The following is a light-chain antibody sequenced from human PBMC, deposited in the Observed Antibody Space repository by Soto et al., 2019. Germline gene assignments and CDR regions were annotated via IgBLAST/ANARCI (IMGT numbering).Light chain of an antibody. J-gene: IGLJ2*01. CDR3: NSYVGNTNNVV. CDR2: EVN. Sequence: QSALTQPPPASGSPGQSVTISCTGTGSDVGGNNYVSWYQQHPGKAPKLMIYEVNKRPSGVPDRFSGSKSGNTASLTVSGLQADDEADYYCNSYVGNTNNVVFGGGTQLTVL. CDR1: GSDVGGNNY. V-gene: IGLV2-8*01.